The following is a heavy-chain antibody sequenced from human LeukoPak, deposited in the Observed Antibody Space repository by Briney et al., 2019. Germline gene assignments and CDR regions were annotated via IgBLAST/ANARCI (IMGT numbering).Heavy chain of an antibody. Sequence: QPGGSLRLSCAASGFTFSSYGMHWVRQAPGKGLEWVAVISYDGSNKYYADSVKGRFTISRDNSKNTLYLQMNSLRAEDTAVYYCAKDQAVLYGGIDYWGQGTLVTVSS. V-gene: IGHV3-30*18. J-gene: IGHJ4*02. CDR3: AKDQAVLYGGIDY. D-gene: IGHD2-15*01. CDR1: GFTFSSYG. CDR2: ISYDGSNK.